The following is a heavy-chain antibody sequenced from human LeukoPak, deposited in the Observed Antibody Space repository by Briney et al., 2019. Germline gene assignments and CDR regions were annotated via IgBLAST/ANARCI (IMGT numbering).Heavy chain of an antibody. CDR3: ARSTGVEYGDYPGGY. J-gene: IGHJ4*02. CDR2: INPNSGGT. D-gene: IGHD4-17*01. Sequence: RASVKVTCKASGYTFTGYYMHWVRQAPGQGLEWMGWINPNSGGTNYAQKFQGWVTMTRDTSISTAYMELSRLRSDDTAVYYCARSTGVEYGDYPGGYWGQGTLVTVSS. CDR1: GYTFTGYY. V-gene: IGHV1-2*04.